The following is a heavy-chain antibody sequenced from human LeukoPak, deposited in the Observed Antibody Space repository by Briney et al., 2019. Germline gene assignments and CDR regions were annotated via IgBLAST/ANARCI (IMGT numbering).Heavy chain of an antibody. J-gene: IGHJ4*02. CDR1: GGSISSYY. CDR3: ARFAYCGGHCWYYFDY. Sequence: PSEALSLTCTVSGGSISSYYWSWIRQPPGKGLEWIGYIYSSGSTNYNPSLKSRITISVDTSKNQFSLKLSSVPAADTAVYYCARFAYCGGHCWYYFDYWGQGSLVSVSS. CDR2: IYSSGST. D-gene: IGHD2-21*02. V-gene: IGHV4-59*01.